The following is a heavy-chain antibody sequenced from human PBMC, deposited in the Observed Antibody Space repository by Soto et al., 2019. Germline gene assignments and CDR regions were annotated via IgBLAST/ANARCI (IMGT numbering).Heavy chain of an antibody. CDR1: GFTFSSYW. Sequence: EVQLVESGGGLVQPGGSLRLSCAASGFTFSSYWMSWVRQAPGKGLEWVANIKQDGSEKYYVDSVKGRFTISRDNAKNSLYLQTNSLRAEDTAVYYCARDRGDYIWGSYHDFDYWGQGTLVTVSS. J-gene: IGHJ4*02. CDR2: IKQDGSEK. CDR3: ARDRGDYIWGSYHDFDY. D-gene: IGHD3-16*02. V-gene: IGHV3-7*01.